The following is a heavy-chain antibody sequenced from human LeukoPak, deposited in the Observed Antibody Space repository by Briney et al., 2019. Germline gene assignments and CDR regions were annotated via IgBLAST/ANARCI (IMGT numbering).Heavy chain of an antibody. CDR3: ARDWDYFDY. CDR1: GFTFSRYS. CDR2: ISSYSSFI. V-gene: IGHV3-21*06. J-gene: IGHJ4*02. Sequence: GESLRLSCAVSGFTFSRYSMSWVRQAPGKGLEWVSSISSYSSFIYYGDSVKGRFTISRDNAKNLLYLQMSSLRAEDTAVYYCARDWDYFDYWGQGTLVTVSS. D-gene: IGHD1-26*01.